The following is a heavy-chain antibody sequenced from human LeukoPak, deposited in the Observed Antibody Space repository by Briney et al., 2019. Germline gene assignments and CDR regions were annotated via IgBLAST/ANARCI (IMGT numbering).Heavy chain of an antibody. D-gene: IGHD6-19*01. Sequence: GGSLRLSCAASGFTFSSYSMNWVRQAPGKGLEWVSSISSSSSYIYYADSVKGRFTISRDNAKNSLYLQMNSLRAEDTAVYYCAKDHRSGWFFDYWGQGTLVTVSS. CDR3: AKDHRSGWFFDY. V-gene: IGHV3-21*04. CDR2: ISSSSSYI. J-gene: IGHJ4*02. CDR1: GFTFSSYS.